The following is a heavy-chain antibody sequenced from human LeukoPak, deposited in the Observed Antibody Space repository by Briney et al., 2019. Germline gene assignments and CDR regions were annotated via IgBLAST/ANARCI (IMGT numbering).Heavy chain of an antibody. V-gene: IGHV4-61*02. CDR1: GGSISSGSYY. Sequence: SETLSLTCTVSGGSISSGSYYWSWIRQPAGKGLEWIGRIYTSGSTNYNPSLKSRVTMSVDTSKNQFSLKLSSVTAADTAVYYCARGPSSGYYYYLTYWGQGTLVTVSS. D-gene: IGHD3-22*01. J-gene: IGHJ4*02. CDR3: ARGPSSGYYYYLTY. CDR2: IYTSGST.